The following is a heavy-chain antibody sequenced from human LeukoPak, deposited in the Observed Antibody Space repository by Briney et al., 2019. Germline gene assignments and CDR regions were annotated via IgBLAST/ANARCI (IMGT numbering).Heavy chain of an antibody. CDR2: ISAYNGNT. Sequence: ASVKVSCKASGYTFTSYGIRWVRQAPGQGLEWMGWISAYNGNTNYAQKLQGRVTMTTDTSTSTAYMELRSLRSDDTAVYYCARVYDSVYYYYYGMDVWGQGTTVTVSS. D-gene: IGHD3-3*01. J-gene: IGHJ6*02. CDR3: ARVYDSVYYYYYGMDV. V-gene: IGHV1-18*01. CDR1: GYTFTSYG.